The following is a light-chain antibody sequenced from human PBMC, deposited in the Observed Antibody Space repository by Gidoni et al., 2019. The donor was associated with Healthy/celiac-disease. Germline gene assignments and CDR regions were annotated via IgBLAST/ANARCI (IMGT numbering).Light chain of an antibody. J-gene: IGKJ2*01. CDR1: QSVSSY. V-gene: IGKV3-11*01. CDR2: DAS. CDR3: QQRSTASHT. Sequence: IVLTQSPATLSLSPGERATLPCRASQSVSSYLAWYQQKPGQAPRLLIYDASNRATGIPARFSGSGSGTDFTLTISSLEPEDFAVYYCQQRSTASHTFGQGTKLEIK.